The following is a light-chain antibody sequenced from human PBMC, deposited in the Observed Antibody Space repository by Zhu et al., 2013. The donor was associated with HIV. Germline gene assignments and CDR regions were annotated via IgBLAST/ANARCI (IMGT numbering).Light chain of an antibody. CDR1: NSDVGGYDY. CDR3: SSFTTTSPLVV. J-gene: IGLJ2*01. CDR2: EVR. V-gene: IGLV2-14*01. Sequence: QSALTQPASVSGSPGQSITISCTGTNSDVGGYDYVSWYQQHPGKVPKLMISEVRNRPSGVSNRFSGSKSGNTASLTISGLQAEDEADYYCSSFTTTSPLVVFGGGTKVTVL.